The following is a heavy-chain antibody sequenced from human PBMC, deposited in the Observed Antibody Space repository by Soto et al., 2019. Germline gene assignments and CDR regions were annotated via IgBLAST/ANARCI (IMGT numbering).Heavy chain of an antibody. V-gene: IGHV3-48*01. CDR2: ISSSSTTI. Sequence: EVQLVESGGGLVQPGGSLRLSCAASGFTFSTYSMNWVRQAPGKGLEWVSYISSSSTTIFYSDSVKGRFTISRDNAKNSLYLQMNSLRAEDTDVYYCAMHVGGDYWGQGTLVTVSS. CDR1: GFTFSTYS. CDR3: AMHVGGDY. J-gene: IGHJ4*02. D-gene: IGHD3-16*01.